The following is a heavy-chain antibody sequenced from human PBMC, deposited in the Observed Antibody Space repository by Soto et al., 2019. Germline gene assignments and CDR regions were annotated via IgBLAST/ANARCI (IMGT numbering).Heavy chain of an antibody. CDR3: ARAFTSMNPWRRNPKENYAFDY. D-gene: IGHD2-2*01. Sequence: GGSLRLSCEASGFPFNGIGMSWVRQAPGKGLEWISHISSGSRNIYYADSVKGRFTISRDNAENSLSLQMNSLRDEDTAVYYCARAFTSMNPWRRNPKENYAFDYWGQGTLVTVSS. J-gene: IGHJ4*02. CDR1: GFPFNGIG. CDR2: ISSGSRNI. V-gene: IGHV3-48*02.